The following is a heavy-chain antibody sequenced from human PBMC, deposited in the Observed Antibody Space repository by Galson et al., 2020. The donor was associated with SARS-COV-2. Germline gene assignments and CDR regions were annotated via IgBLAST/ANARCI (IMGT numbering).Heavy chain of an antibody. D-gene: IGHD4-17*01. CDR1: GFTFSSYG. J-gene: IGHJ2*01. CDR2: LSYAGSNT. CDR3: AKDRYGDYGWYFDL. Sequence: GEPLTISCAASGFTFSSYGMHWVRQAPGKGLEWVAVLSYAGSNTYYADSVKGRFTISRDNSKNTLYLQMNSLRAEDTAVYYCAKDRYGDYGWYFDLWGRGTLVTVSS. V-gene: IGHV3-30*18.